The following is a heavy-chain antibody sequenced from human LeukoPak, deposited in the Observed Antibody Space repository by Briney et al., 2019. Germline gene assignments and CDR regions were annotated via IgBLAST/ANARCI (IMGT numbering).Heavy chain of an antibody. J-gene: IGHJ5*02. CDR3: ARIRRIAAAGTGVWFDP. D-gene: IGHD6-13*01. V-gene: IGHV4-31*03. Sequence: SETLSLTCTVSGGSISSGGYYWSWIRQHPGKGLEWIGYIYYSGSTYYNASLKSRVTISVDTSKNQFSLKLSSVTAADTAVYYCARIRRIAAAGTGVWFDPWGQGTLVTVSS. CDR1: GGSISSGGYY. CDR2: IYYSGST.